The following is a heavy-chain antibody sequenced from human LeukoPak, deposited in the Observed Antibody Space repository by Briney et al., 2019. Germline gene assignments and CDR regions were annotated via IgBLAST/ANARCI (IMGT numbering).Heavy chain of an antibody. CDR3: ARQPGGYSGPFDY. D-gene: IGHD5-12*01. CDR1: GGSISSYY. V-gene: IGHV4-59*01. CDR2: IYYSGST. J-gene: IGHJ4*02. Sequence: PSETLSLTCTVSGGSISSYYWSWIRQPPGKGLEWIGYIYYSGSTNYNPSLKSRVTISVDTSKNQFSLELSSVTAADTAVYYCARQPGGYSGPFDYWGQGTLVTVSS.